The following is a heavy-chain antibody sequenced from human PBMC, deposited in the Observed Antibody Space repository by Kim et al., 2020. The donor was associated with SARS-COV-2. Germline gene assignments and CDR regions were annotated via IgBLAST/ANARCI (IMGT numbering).Heavy chain of an antibody. CDR2: ISGSGGST. J-gene: IGHJ4*02. V-gene: IGHV3-23*01. Sequence: GGSLRLSCAASGFTFSSYAMSWVRQAPGKGLEWVSAISGSGGSTYYADSVKGRFTISRDNSKNTLYLQMNSLRAEDTAVYYCANFFGRDCGGDCRLGPGDYWGQGTLVTVSS. CDR3: ANFFGRDCGGDCRLGPGDY. CDR1: GFTFSSYA. D-gene: IGHD2-21*02.